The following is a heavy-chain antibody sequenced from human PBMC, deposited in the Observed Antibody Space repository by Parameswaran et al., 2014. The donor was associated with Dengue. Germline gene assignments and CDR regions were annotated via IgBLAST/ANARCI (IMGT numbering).Heavy chain of an antibody. D-gene: IGHD1-20*01. V-gene: IGHV4-39*01. Sequence: WIRQPPGKGLEWIGSIYYSGSTYYNPSLKSRVTISVDTSKNQFSLKLSSVTAADTAVYYCARHPKSVNNWNDAAGMVGDYWGQGTLVTVSS. CDR2: IYYSGST. J-gene: IGHJ4*02. CDR3: ARHPKSVNNWNDAAGMVGDY.